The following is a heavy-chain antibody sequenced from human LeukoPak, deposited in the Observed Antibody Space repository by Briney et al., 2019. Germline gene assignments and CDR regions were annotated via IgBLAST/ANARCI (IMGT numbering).Heavy chain of an antibody. CDR2: MNPNSGNT. Sequence: GASVKVSCKASGYTSTSYDINWVRHATGQGLEWMGWMNPNSGNTGYAQKFQGRVTITRNTSISTAYMELSSLRSEDTAVYYCARLGYCSSTSCYDYWGQGTLVTVSS. CDR3: ARLGYCSSTSCYDY. V-gene: IGHV1-8*03. J-gene: IGHJ4*02. D-gene: IGHD2-2*01. CDR1: GYTSTSYD.